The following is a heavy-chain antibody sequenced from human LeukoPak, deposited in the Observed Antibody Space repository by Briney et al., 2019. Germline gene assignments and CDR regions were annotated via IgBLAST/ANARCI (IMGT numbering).Heavy chain of an antibody. CDR1: GYTFINNW. V-gene: IGHV1-46*01. Sequence: ASVKVSCKASGYTFINNWMHWVRQAPGQGLEWIGLINPTGTGTLYAQKFQGRVTMTRDMSTSTDYMELSSLRSEDTAVYYCARDNSVGDIAWWFDPWGQGTLITVSS. CDR3: ARDNSVGDIAWWFDP. J-gene: IGHJ5*02. D-gene: IGHD3-10*01. CDR2: INPTGTGT.